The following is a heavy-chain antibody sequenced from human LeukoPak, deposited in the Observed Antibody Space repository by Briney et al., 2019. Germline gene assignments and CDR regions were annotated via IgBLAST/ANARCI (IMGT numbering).Heavy chain of an antibody. Sequence: GGSLRLSCAASGFTFSNYEMNWVRQAPGKGLEWVSYISDSGTTIYYGDSVKGRFTISRDNAKNTLYLQMNSLRAEDTAVYYCARDGGWTWDPFDYWGQGTLVTVSS. CDR3: ARDGGWTWDPFDY. J-gene: IGHJ4*02. CDR2: ISDSGTTI. D-gene: IGHD6-19*01. CDR1: GFTFSNYE. V-gene: IGHV3-48*03.